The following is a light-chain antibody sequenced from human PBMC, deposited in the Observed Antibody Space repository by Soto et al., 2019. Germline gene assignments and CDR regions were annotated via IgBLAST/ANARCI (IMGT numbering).Light chain of an antibody. CDR3: QQYDSSLGT. CDR2: DAY. CDR1: QTINSW. Sequence: DIQMTQSPSILSASVGDRVTISCRASQTINSWLAWYQQKPGKAPRLLIYDAYSLESGVPSRFSGSGYGTEFTLTITGLQPDDFATYYCQQYDSSLGTFGQGTKVEVK. V-gene: IGKV1-5*01. J-gene: IGKJ1*01.